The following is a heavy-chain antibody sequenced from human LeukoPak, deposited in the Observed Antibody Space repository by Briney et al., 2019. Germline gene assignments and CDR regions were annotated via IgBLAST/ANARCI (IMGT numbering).Heavy chain of an antibody. V-gene: IGHV3-30*03. D-gene: IGHD1-26*01. CDR2: TSHDGSFK. CDR3: ARGRYSGSYYFDY. Sequence: GGSLRLSCVASGFTFSTFGMHWVRQAPGKGLEWLTSTSHDGSFKYYADSVKGRFTISRDNSENTLFLQMNSLRAEDTAVYYCARGRYSGSYYFDYWGQGTLVTVSS. CDR1: GFTFSTFG. J-gene: IGHJ4*02.